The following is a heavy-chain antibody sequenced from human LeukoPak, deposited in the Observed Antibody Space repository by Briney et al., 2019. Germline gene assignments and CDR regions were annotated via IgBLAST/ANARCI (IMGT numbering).Heavy chain of an antibody. CDR2: INHSGST. J-gene: IGHJ6*04. V-gene: IGHV4-34*01. Sequence: SETLSLTCAVYGGSFSGYYWSWIRQPPGKGLEWIGEINHSGSTNYNPSLKSRVTISVDTSKNQFSLKLSSVTAADTAVYYCARSAGRCSGGSCYSLHYYYGMDVWGKGTTVTVSS. CDR3: ARSAGRCSGGSCYSLHYYYGMDV. D-gene: IGHD2-15*01. CDR1: GGSFSGYY.